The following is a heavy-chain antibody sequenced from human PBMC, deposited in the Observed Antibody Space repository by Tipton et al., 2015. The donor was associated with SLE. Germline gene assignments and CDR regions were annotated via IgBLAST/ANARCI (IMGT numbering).Heavy chain of an antibody. V-gene: IGHV4-34*01. J-gene: IGHJ5*02. CDR1: GGSFGGYY. CDR3: AKSSGGIAVAA. D-gene: IGHD6-19*01. Sequence: TLSLTCAVYGGSFGGYYWSWIRQPPGKGLEWIGEINHSGSTNYNPSLKSRVTISVDTSKNQFSLKLSSVTAADTAVYYCAKSSGGIAVAAWGQGTLVTVSS. CDR2: INHSGST.